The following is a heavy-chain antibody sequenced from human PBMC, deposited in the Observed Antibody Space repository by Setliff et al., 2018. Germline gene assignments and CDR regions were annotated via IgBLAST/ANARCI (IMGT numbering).Heavy chain of an antibody. V-gene: IGHV3-7*03. CDR2: IKQDGSET. D-gene: IGHD3-10*01. Sequence: PGGSLRLSCAASGPAFSNYYMSWVRQAPGKGLQWVANIKQDGSETYYADSVQGRFTISRDKNSLYLQMHSLRAEDTAVYYCHTVGTYYYGSGSYFGLDHWGQGTPVTVSS. CDR1: GPAFSNYY. CDR3: HTVGTYYYGSGSYFGLDH. J-gene: IGHJ4*02.